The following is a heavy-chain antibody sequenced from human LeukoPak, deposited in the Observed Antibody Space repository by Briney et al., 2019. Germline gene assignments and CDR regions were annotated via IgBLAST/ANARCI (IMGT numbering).Heavy chain of an antibody. J-gene: IGHJ4*02. CDR1: GYSFITYY. D-gene: IGHD6-25*01. V-gene: IGHV1-46*01. Sequence: VASVKVSCKASGYSFITYYMHWVRQAPGQGLEWVGIINPSGGSTNYAQKFQGRVTMTRDTSTSTVYMELSSLRSEDTAVYYCARGRYSSAWPENDYWGQGTLVTVSS. CDR3: ARGRYSSAWPENDY. CDR2: INPSGGST.